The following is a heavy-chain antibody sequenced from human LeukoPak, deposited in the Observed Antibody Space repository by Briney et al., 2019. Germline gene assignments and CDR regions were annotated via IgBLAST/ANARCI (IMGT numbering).Heavy chain of an antibody. CDR3: ARDAPIGSGSRFDY. CDR1: GFTFSNYA. V-gene: IGHV3-30*04. CDR2: ISYDGSNK. D-gene: IGHD3-10*01. J-gene: IGHJ4*02. Sequence: PGGSLRLSCAASGFTFSNYAMHWARQAPGKGLEWVAVISYDGSNKYYADSVKGRFTISRDNSKNTLYLQMNSLRAEDTAVYYCARDAPIGSGSRFDYWGQGTLVTVSS.